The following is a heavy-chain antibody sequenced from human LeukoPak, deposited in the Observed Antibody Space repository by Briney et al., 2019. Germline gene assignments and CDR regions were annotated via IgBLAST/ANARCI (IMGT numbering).Heavy chain of an antibody. D-gene: IGHD4-11*01. CDR3: ARGPTVTTCNY. CDR2: IIPIFGTA. V-gene: IGHV1-69*13. CDR1: GGTFSSYA. Sequence: SVKVSCTASGGTFSSYAISWVRQAPGQGLEWMGGIIPIFGTANYAQKFQGRVTVTADESTSTAYMELSSLRSEDTAVYYCARGPTVTTCNYWGQGTLVTVSS. J-gene: IGHJ4*02.